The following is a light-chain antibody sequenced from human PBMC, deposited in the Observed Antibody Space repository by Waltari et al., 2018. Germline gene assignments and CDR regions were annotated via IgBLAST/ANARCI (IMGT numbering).Light chain of an antibody. J-gene: IGLJ2*01. CDR1: KLGDNY. CDR3: QAWDSSTVV. V-gene: IGLV3-1*01. Sequence: SYELTQPPSVSVSPGQTASITWFADKLGDNYAYRDQQRPGQSPVVVIYQDDKRPSGIPERFSGSNSGNTATLTISGTQAMDEADYYCQAWDSSTVVFGGGTKLTVL. CDR2: QDD.